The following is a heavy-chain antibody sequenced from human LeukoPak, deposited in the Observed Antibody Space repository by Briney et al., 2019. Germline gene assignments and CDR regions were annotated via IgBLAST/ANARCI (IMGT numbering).Heavy chain of an antibody. CDR1: GGSISSSSYY. CDR3: ARDRGKAFDI. J-gene: IGHJ3*02. Sequence: SETLSLTCTVSGGSISSSSYYWSWIRQPPGKGLEWIGYIYHSGSTYYNPSLKSRVTISVDRSKNQFSLKLSSVTAADTAVYYCARDRGKAFDIWGQGTMVTVSS. CDR2: IYHSGST. V-gene: IGHV4-30-2*01. D-gene: IGHD5-24*01.